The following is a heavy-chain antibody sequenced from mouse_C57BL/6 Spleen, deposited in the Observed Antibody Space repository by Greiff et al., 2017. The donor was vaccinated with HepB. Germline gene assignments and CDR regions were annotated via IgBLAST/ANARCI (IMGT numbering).Heavy chain of an antibody. CDR2: IYPGNGDT. Sequence: SGAELVRPGASVKMSCKASGYTFTSYNMHWVKQTPRQGLEWIGAIYPGNGDTSYNQKFKGKATLTVDKSSSTAYMQLSSLTSEDSAVYFCASSHYYGSSLYYYAMDYWGQGTSVTVSS. D-gene: IGHD1-1*01. J-gene: IGHJ4*01. CDR1: GYTFTSYN. V-gene: IGHV1-12*01. CDR3: ASSHYYGSSLYYYAMDY.